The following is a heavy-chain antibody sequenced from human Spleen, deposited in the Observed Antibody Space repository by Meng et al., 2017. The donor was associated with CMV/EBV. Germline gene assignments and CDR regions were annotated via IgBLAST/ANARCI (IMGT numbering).Heavy chain of an antibody. CDR3: ARGNQRSDYYFMDV. Sequence: SETRCLTCSVYGGSFSGSYWSWIGQPPGKGLEWIGEINHSGNTDYNPSLKSRVAISLDTSKNQFSLKLNSVTAADTAMYYCARGNQRSDYYFMDVWGQGTTVTVSS. CDR2: INHSGNT. D-gene: IGHD3-3*01. CDR1: GGSFSGSY. V-gene: IGHV4-34*01. J-gene: IGHJ6*02.